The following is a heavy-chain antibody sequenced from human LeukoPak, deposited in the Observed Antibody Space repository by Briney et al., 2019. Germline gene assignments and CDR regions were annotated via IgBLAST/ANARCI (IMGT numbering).Heavy chain of an antibody. D-gene: IGHD1-26*01. J-gene: IGHJ4*02. CDR3: ARDRATEYYFDY. CDR2: IWYDGSNK. V-gene: IGHV3-33*08. Sequence: GGSLRLSCAASGFTFSSSAMSWVRQVPGMGLEWVAVIWYDGSNKYYADSVKGRFTISRDNSKNTLYLQMNSLRAEDTAVYYCARDRATEYYFDYWGQGTLVTVSS. CDR1: GFTFSSSA.